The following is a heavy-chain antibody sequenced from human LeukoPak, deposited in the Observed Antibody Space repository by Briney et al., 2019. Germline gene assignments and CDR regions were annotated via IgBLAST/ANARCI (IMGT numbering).Heavy chain of an antibody. D-gene: IGHD3-22*01. CDR3: VRQYSYDSSGYYPWDY. Sequence: GGSLRLSCAASGFTFSSYWMHWVRQAPGKGLVWVSRISSDGSSTTYADSVKGRFTISRDNAKNTLYLQMNSLRAEDTAMYYCVRQYSYDSSGYYPWDYWGQGTLVTVSS. CDR1: GFTFSSYW. V-gene: IGHV3-74*01. CDR2: ISSDGSST. J-gene: IGHJ4*02.